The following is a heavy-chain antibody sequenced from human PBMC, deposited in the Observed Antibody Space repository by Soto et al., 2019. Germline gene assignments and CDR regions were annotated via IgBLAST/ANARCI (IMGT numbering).Heavy chain of an antibody. V-gene: IGHV1-2*02. Sequence: QVQLVQSGAEMKSPGSSVKVSCKATGYIFIGSYLHWIRQAPGQGPEWMGSIYPATGDTDYAQTYPGRVILTGDTAIGTAYMELKWLTFDDTGMYYCARGTSEWGQGTLVTVSS. CDR3: ARGTSE. CDR1: GYIFIGSY. J-gene: IGHJ4*02. CDR2: IYPATGDT.